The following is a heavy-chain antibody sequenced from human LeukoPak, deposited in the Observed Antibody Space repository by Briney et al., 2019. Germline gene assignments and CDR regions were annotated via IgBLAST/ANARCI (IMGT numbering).Heavy chain of an antibody. V-gene: IGHV3-74*03. CDR1: GFSFSNHW. CDR2: INSGGSST. J-gene: IGHJ4*02. Sequence: GGSLSLSCAASGFSFSNHWMHWVRQVPGKGLVWVSRINSGGSSTTYADSVKGRFTISRDNAKNTLYLQMNSLRDEDTAVYYCTRDVSQSSSWYGEFDYWGQGTQVTVSS. CDR3: TRDVSQSSSWYGEFDY. D-gene: IGHD6-13*01.